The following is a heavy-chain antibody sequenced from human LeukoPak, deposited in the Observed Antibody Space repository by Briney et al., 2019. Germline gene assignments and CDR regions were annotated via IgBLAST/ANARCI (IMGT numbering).Heavy chain of an antibody. D-gene: IGHD1-26*01. CDR2: IYSGST. V-gene: IGHV3-53*01. Sequence: PGGSLRLSCTVSGFTVSSNSMSWVRQAPGKGLEWVSFIYSGSTHYSDSVKGRFTISRDNSKNTLYLQMNSLRAEDTAVYYCARGGSYLSAFDIWGQGTMVTVSS. CDR1: GFTVSSNS. CDR3: ARGGSYLSAFDI. J-gene: IGHJ3*02.